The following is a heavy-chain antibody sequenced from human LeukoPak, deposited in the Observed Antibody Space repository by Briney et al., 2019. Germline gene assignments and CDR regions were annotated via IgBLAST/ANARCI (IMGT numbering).Heavy chain of an antibody. CDR2: INHSGST. CDR1: GGSFNGYY. Sequence: PSETLSLTCAVYGGSFNGYYWSWIRQPPGKGLEWIGEINHSGSTNYNPSLKSRVTISVDTSKNQFSLKLSSVTAADTAVYYCARGCAPRNYDILTGYYQRFDYWGQGTLVTVSS. D-gene: IGHD3-9*01. J-gene: IGHJ4*02. CDR3: ARGCAPRNYDILTGYYQRFDY. V-gene: IGHV4-34*01.